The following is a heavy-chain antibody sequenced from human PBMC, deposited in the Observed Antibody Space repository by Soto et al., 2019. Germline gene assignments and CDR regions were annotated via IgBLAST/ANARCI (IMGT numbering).Heavy chain of an antibody. CDR1: GGSVSSGNYY. D-gene: IGHD1-26*01. V-gene: IGHV4-61*01. Sequence: QVQLQESGPGLVKPSETLSLTCTVSGGSVSSGNYYWNWIRQPPGKGLEWIGHIYYSGTTNYNPSLKSRVTISVDTSKNQFSLKVSSVTAADTAMYYCARANSGSFGGLDYWGQGTLVTVSS. J-gene: IGHJ4*02. CDR2: IYYSGTT. CDR3: ARANSGSFGGLDY.